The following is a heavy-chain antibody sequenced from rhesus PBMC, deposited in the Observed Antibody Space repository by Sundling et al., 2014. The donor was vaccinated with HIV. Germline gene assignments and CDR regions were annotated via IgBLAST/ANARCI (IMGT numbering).Heavy chain of an antibody. CDR2: IHGDGSST. D-gene: IGHD2-39*02. V-gene: IGHV4S13*01. CDR1: GGSMSSGYYY. J-gene: IGHJ4*01. CDR3: ARVGLYCRDGVCYWGHFDS. Sequence: QVQLQESGPGLVKPSETLSLTCGVSGGSMSSGYYYWSWIRQPPGKGLEWIAYIHGDGSSTNYNPSLRSRVTVSKDTSKTQFSLKLTSVTTADTAVYYCARVGLYCRDGVCYWGHFDSWGQGVLVTVSS.